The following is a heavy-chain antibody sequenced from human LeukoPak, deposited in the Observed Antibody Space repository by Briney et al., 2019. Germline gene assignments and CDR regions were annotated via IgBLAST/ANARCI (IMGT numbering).Heavy chain of an antibody. D-gene: IGHD2-2*02. CDR1: GGSISSYY. CDR2: IYYSGST. Sequence: SETLSLTCTVSGGSISSYYWSWIRQPPGKGLEWIGYIYYSGSTKYNASLKSRVTISVDTSKNQFSLKLSSVTAADTAVYYCARRLYRYFDYWGQGTLVTVSS. V-gene: IGHV4-59*01. CDR3: ARRLYRYFDY. J-gene: IGHJ4*02.